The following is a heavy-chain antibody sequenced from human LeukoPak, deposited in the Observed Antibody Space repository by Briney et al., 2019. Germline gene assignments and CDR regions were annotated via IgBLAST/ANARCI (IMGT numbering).Heavy chain of an antibody. D-gene: IGHD3-10*01. CDR3: ARGGFPFSGSYYRRPAPFDY. Sequence: SETLSLTCTVSGGSISSSNYYWGWIRQPPGKGLEWIGSIYYSGSTYYNPSLKSRVTISVDTSKNQFSLKLSSVTAADTAVYYCARGGFPFSGSYYRRPAPFDYWGQGTLVTVSS. J-gene: IGHJ4*02. CDR1: GGSISSSNYY. V-gene: IGHV4-39*01. CDR2: IYYSGST.